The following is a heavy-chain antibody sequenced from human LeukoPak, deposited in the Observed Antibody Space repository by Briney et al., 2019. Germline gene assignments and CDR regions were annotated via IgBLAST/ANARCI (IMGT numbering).Heavy chain of an antibody. Sequence: SETLSLTCTVSGCSISSYYWSWIRQPPGKGLEWVGYIYYSGSTNYNPSLKSRVTISVDTSKNQFSLKLSSVTAADTAVYYCATYSYGPYYYYYYMDIWGKGTTVTVSS. CDR1: GCSISSYY. J-gene: IGHJ6*03. D-gene: IGHD5-18*01. CDR2: IYYSGST. CDR3: ATYSYGPYYYYYYMDI. V-gene: IGHV4-59*01.